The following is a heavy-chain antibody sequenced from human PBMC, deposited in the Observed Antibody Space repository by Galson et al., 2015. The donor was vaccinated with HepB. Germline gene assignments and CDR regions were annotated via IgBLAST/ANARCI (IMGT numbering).Heavy chain of an antibody. V-gene: IGHV3-49*04. CDR3: TALGDCSGGSCPDY. CDR1: GFTFGDYA. CDR2: IRSKGYGGTT. D-gene: IGHD2-15*01. J-gene: IGHJ4*02. Sequence: SLRLSCAASGFTFGDYAMSWVRQAPGKGLEWVGFIRSKGYGGTTEYAASVKGRFTISRDDSKSIAYLQMNSLKTEDTAVYYCTALGDCSGGSCPDYWGQGTLVTVSS.